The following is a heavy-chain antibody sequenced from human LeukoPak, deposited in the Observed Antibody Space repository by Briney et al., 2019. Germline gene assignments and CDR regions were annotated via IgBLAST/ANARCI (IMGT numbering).Heavy chain of an antibody. CDR3: AKGGVYSGYAFDP. CDR2: ISSSGDVT. CDR1: GFTFSNYG. D-gene: IGHD5-12*01. Sequence: GGSLRLSCAASGFTFSNYGLSWVRQAPGKGLAWVSAISSSGDVTKYADSAKSRFTISRDNSKDTVYLQMNSLRAEDTAVYYCAKGGVYSGYAFDPWGQGTLVTVSS. J-gene: IGHJ5*02. V-gene: IGHV3-23*01.